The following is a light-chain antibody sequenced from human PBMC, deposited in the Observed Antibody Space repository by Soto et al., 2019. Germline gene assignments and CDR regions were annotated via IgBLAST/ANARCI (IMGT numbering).Light chain of an antibody. J-gene: IGKJ4*01. CDR1: QSIRSW. CDR2: KAS. CDR3: QQYNSYPLT. V-gene: IGKV1-5*03. Sequence: DIPMTQSPSTLSASVGDRVTITCRASQSIRSWLAWYQQKPGKAPNLLIYKASSLESGVPSRFSGSGSGTEFILTISCLQPDDFATYYCQQYNSYPLTFGGGTKVEIK.